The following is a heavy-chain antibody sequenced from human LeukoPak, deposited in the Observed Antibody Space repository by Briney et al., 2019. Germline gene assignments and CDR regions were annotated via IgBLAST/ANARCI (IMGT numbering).Heavy chain of an antibody. CDR1: GGTFSSYA. J-gene: IGHJ4*02. V-gene: IGHV1-69*13. CDR3: ARVGQWLALRRGAFDY. CDR2: IIPIFGTA. D-gene: IGHD6-19*01. Sequence: SVKVSCKASGGTFSSYAISWVRQAPGQGLEWMGGIIPIFGTANYAQKFQGRVTITADESTSTAYMELSSLRSEDTAVYYCARVGQWLALRRGAFDYWGQGTLVTVSS.